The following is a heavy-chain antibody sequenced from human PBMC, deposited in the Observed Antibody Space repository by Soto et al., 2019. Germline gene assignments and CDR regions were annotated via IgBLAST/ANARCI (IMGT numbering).Heavy chain of an antibody. J-gene: IGHJ4*02. CDR3: ASPVDYGGNPLYY. CDR1: GFTFSNAW. CDR2: IKSKTDGGTT. V-gene: IGHV3-15*07. Sequence: GGSLRLSCAASGFTFSNAWMNWVRQAPGKGLEWVGRIKSKTDGGTTDYAAPVKGRFTISRDDSKNTLYLQMNSLKTEDTAVYYCASPVDYGGNPLYYWGQGTLVTVSS. D-gene: IGHD4-17*01.